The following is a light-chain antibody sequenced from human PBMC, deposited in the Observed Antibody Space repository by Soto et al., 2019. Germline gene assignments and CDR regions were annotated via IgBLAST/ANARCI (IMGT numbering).Light chain of an antibody. CDR3: QHYGGLWT. CDR1: ESITNR. V-gene: IGKV1-5*01. Sequence: DIQMTQSPSTLSASVGDRVTITCRASESITNRLAWYQQKPGKAPKVLIYDAYNLQSGVPSRFSGSGFGTEFLLTISRLQPDDFATYSCQHYGGLWTFGQGTKVDIK. J-gene: IGKJ1*01. CDR2: DAY.